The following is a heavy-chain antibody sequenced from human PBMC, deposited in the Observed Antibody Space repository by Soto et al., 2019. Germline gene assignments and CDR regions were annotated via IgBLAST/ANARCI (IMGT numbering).Heavy chain of an antibody. J-gene: IGHJ3*02. Sequence: GASVKVSCKASGYTFTSYGISWVRQAPGQGLEWMGWISAYNGNANYAQKLQGRVTMTTDTSTSTAYMELRSLRPDDTAVYYCERSLVDYYESSGYYIHDAFDIWGQGNMVTVS. D-gene: IGHD3-22*01. V-gene: IGHV1-18*01. CDR3: ERSLVDYYESSGYYIHDAFDI. CDR2: ISAYNGNA. CDR1: GYTFTSYG.